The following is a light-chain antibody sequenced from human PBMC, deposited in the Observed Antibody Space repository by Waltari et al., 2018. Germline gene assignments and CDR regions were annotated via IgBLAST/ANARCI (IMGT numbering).Light chain of an antibody. CDR3: QQAASFPLT. V-gene: IGKV1-12*01. J-gene: IGKJ4*01. Sequence: DIQMTQSPSSVSASVGARVTITCRASQGISSWLAWYQQNPGRAPNPLIYAASSLQSGVPARFSGSGSGTEFTLTISSLQPDDFATYYCQQAASFPLTFGGGTKVEIK. CDR1: QGISSW. CDR2: AAS.